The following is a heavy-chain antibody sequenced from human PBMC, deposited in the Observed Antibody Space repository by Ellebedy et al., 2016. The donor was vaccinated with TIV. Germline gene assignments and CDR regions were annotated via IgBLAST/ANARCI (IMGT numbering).Heavy chain of an antibody. CDR2: IYTDDTT. Sequence: GGSLRLSCAASEFTVSYNYMNWVRQAPGKGPEWVSGIYTDDTTYYADSVRGRFTIFRDNSKNTLYLQLKSLRTEDTAGYYCARASFFDVDLSGWYFDLWGRGTLVTVSS. CDR3: ARASFFDVDLSGWYFDL. CDR1: EFTVSYNY. J-gene: IGHJ2*01. V-gene: IGHV3-66*01. D-gene: IGHD3-16*02.